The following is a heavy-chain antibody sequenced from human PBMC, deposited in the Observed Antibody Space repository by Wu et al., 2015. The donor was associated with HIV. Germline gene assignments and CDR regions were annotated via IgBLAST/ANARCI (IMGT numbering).Heavy chain of an antibody. CDR3: ARALFPYYYYGMDV. CDR1: GGTSSNYA. V-gene: IGHV1-69*13. D-gene: IGHD2-21*01. J-gene: IGHJ6*02. CDR2: IIPMFATT. Sequence: QVQLVQSGTEVQKPGSSVKVSCRASGGTSSNYAINWVRQAPGLGLEWMGRIIPMFATTDYAQKFQGRVTITADESTSTAYMELSRLRSEDTAVYYCARALFPYYYYGMDVWDQGP.